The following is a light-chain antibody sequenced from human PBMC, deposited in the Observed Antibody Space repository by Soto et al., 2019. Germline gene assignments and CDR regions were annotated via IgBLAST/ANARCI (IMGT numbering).Light chain of an antibody. V-gene: IGKV3-15*01. CDR1: QTVSTN. J-gene: IGKJ1*01. CDR3: QQYNSWPPWT. Sequence: EIVMTQSPATLSVSPGEGATLSCRASQTVSTNLAWYQQKPGQAPRLLIHGASTRATGIPARFSGSGSGTEFTLTISSLQSEDFAVYYCQQYNSWPPWTFGQGTKVEIK. CDR2: GAS.